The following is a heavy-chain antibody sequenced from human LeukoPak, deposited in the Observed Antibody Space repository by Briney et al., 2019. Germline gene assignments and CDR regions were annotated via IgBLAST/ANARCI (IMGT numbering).Heavy chain of an antibody. J-gene: IGHJ4*02. CDR2: ISAYNGNT. Sequence: ASVKVSCKASGYTFTSYGISWVRQAPGQGLEWMGWISAYNGNTNYAQKLQGRVTMTTDTSTSTAYMKLRSLRSDGTAVYYCARDYDSSGYYYGGDYWGQGTLVTVSS. CDR1: GYTFTSYG. CDR3: ARDYDSSGYYYGGDY. D-gene: IGHD3-22*01. V-gene: IGHV1-18*01.